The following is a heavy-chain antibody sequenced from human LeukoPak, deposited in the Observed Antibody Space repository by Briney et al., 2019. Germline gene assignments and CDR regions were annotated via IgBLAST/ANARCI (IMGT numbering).Heavy chain of an antibody. J-gene: IGHJ4*02. Sequence: GGSLRLSCAASGFTFSSYAMHWVRQAPGKGLEWVAVISYDGSNKYYADSVKGRFTISRDNSKNTLYLQMNSLRAGDTAVYYCATYYYGSGSKKGEYYFDYWGQGTLVTVPS. CDR3: ATYYYGSGSKKGEYYFDY. V-gene: IGHV3-30*04. D-gene: IGHD3-10*01. CDR2: ISYDGSNK. CDR1: GFTFSSYA.